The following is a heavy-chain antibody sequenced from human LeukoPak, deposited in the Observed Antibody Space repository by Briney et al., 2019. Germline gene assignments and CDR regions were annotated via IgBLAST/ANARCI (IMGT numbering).Heavy chain of an antibody. CDR2: IYYSGST. CDR3: ARDDDYYGSGSPTD. V-gene: IGHV4-59*01. J-gene: IGHJ4*02. Sequence: SETLSLTXTVSGGSISSYYWSWIRQPPGKGLEWIGYIYYSGSTNYNPSLKSRVTISVDTSKNQFSLKLSSVTAADTAVYYCARDDDYYGSGSPTDWGQGTLVTVSS. D-gene: IGHD3-10*01. CDR1: GGSISSYY.